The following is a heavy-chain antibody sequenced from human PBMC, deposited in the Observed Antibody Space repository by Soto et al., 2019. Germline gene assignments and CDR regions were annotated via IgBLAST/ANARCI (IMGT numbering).Heavy chain of an antibody. J-gene: IGHJ4*02. CDR1: GYTLTELS. V-gene: IGHV1-24*01. CDR3: ATWPRYSGYDFDY. D-gene: IGHD5-12*01. CDR2: FDPEDGET. Sequence: ASVKVSCKVSGYTLTELSMHWVRQAPGKGLEWMGGFDPEDGETIYAQKFQGRVTMTEDTSTDTAYMELSSLRYEDTAVYYCATWPRYSGYDFDYWGQGTLVTVSS.